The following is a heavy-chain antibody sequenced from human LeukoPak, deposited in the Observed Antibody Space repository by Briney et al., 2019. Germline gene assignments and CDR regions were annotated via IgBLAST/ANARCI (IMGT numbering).Heavy chain of an antibody. CDR3: ARILLAGIPYYYYYYMDV. J-gene: IGHJ6*03. V-gene: IGHV4-34*01. CDR2: INHSGST. CDR1: GGSFSGYY. D-gene: IGHD3-10*01. Sequence: SETLSLTCAVYGGSFSGYYWSWIRQPPGKGLEWIGEINHSGSTNYNPSLKSRVTISVDTSKNQFSLKLSSVTAADTAVYYCARILLAGIPYYYYYYMDVWGKGTTVTVSS.